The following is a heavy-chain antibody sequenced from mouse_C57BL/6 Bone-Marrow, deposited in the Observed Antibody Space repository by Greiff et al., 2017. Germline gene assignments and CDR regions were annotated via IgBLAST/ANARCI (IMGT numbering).Heavy chain of an antibody. CDR3: ARAGYYCGSSCFYWYFDV. CDR2: IDPSDSYT. J-gene: IGHJ1*03. D-gene: IGHD1-1*01. CDR1: GYTFTSYW. Sequence: QVQLQQPGAELVMPGASVKLSCKASGYTFTSYWMHWVKQRPGQGLEWIGEIDPSDSYTNYNQKFKGKSTLTVDKSSSTAYMQLSSLTSEDSAVYYYARAGYYCGSSCFYWYFDVWGRGTTVTVSS. V-gene: IGHV1-69*01.